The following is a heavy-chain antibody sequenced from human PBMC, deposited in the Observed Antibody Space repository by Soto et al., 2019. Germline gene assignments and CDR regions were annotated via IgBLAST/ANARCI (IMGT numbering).Heavy chain of an antibody. D-gene: IGHD2-2*01. CDR1: GFTFNNAW. J-gene: IGHJ5*02. CDR2: IKSKTDGGTT. CDR3: TTAIVVPRFDP. V-gene: IGHV3-15*01. Sequence: PGGSLRLSCAASGFTFNNAWMSWVRQAPGKGLEWVGRIKSKTDGGTTDYAAPVKGRFTISRDDSKNTVYLQMNSLKTEDTVVYYCTTAIVVPRFDPWGQGTLVTVSS.